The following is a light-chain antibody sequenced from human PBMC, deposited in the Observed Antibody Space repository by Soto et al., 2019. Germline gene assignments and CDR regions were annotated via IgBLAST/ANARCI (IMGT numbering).Light chain of an antibody. Sequence: IQMTQSPSTLSASVGDRIIITCQASQDINYYLHWYHQRPGKAPGLLFYVASNLQAGVPSRFSGSGSETLFVLVINDFQPEGGGTYYCQQYDELRTFGGGTKVDLK. V-gene: IGKV1-33*01. CDR3: QQYDELRT. CDR1: QDINYY. J-gene: IGKJ4*01. CDR2: VAS.